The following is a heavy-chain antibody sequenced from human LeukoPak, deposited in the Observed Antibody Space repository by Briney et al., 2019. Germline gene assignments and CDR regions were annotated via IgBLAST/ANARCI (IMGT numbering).Heavy chain of an antibody. CDR3: ARERYYDSSGYYFFDY. D-gene: IGHD3-22*01. J-gene: IGHJ4*02. CDR1: GGTFSSYA. Sequence: SVKVSCKASGGTFSSYAISWVRQASGQGLEWMGRIIPIFGTANYAQKFQGRVTITTDESTSTAYMELSSLRSEDTAVYYCARERYYDSSGYYFFDYWGQGTLVTVSS. V-gene: IGHV1-69*05. CDR2: IIPIFGTA.